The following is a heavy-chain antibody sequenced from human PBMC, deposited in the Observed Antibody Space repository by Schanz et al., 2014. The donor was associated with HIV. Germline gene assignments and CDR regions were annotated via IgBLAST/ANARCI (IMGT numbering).Heavy chain of an antibody. Sequence: QEQLVQSGAEVKKPGASVKVSCKASGYTFSNFDINWVRQATGQGLEWMGWMNPNSGNTGYAQKFRGRVTMTRNTSTGTAYMELSSLRSDDTAVYYCARGRRDVSMIVLYWLDPWGQGTLVTVSS. CDR1: GYTFSNFD. J-gene: IGHJ5*02. CDR3: ARGRRDVSMIVLYWLDP. D-gene: IGHD3-22*01. V-gene: IGHV1-8*01. CDR2: MNPNSGNT.